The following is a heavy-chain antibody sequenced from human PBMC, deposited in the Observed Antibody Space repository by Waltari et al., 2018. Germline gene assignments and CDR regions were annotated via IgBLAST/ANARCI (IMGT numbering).Heavy chain of an antibody. CDR3: ARHDYSSGWNYWFDP. CDR2: IDYSGST. J-gene: IGHJ5*02. V-gene: IGHV4-39*01. CDR1: GGSISRSSYY. Sequence: QLQLQESGPGLVKPSATLSLTCTVSGGSISRSSYYWGWIRQPPGKGLEWIGRIDYSGSTYYNPSLKSRVTISVDTSKNQFSLKLSSVTAADTAVYYCARHDYSSGWNYWFDPWGQGTLVTVSS. D-gene: IGHD6-19*01.